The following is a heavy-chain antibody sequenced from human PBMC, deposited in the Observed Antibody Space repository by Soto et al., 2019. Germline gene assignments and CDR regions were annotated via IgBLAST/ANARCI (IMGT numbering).Heavy chain of an antibody. CDR2: IYYSGST. V-gene: IGHV4-30-4*01. Sequence: SETLSLTCTVSGGSISSGDYYWSWIRQPPGKGLEWIGYIYYSGSTYYNQSLKSRVTISVDTSKNQLSLKLSSVTAADTAVLYCARNYYYDSSGYYVQANWFDPWGQGTLVTVSS. CDR3: ARNYYYDSSGYYVQANWFDP. D-gene: IGHD3-22*01. J-gene: IGHJ5*02. CDR1: GGSISSGDYY.